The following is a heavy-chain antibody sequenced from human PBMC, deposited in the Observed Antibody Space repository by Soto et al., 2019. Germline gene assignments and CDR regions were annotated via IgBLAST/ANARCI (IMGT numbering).Heavy chain of an antibody. V-gene: IGHV3-74*01. CDR2: INGDGSRT. CDR3: AKGNSWSPALVLDI. D-gene: IGHD1-7*01. Sequence: GGSLRLSCAASGFPFSGYWMHWVRQAPGKGLVWVSPINGDGSRTYYADSVKGRFTISRDSSKNTLYLQMNSLRAEDTAVYYCAKGNSWSPALVLDIWGQGTMVTVSS. J-gene: IGHJ3*02. CDR1: GFPFSGYW.